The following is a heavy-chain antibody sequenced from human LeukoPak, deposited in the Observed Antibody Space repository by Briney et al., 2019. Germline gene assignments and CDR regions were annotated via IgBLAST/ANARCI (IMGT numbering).Heavy chain of an antibody. CDR3: VSRSSDRAFDY. V-gene: IGHV3-23*01. Sequence: GGSLRLSCVASGFAFSTYGMSWVRQAPGKGLECVSAITDSCVDTYYADSVKGRFTISRDNSKNTLFLQMNSLRAEDTAVYYCVSRSSDRAFDYWGQGALVTVSS. CDR1: GFAFSTYG. D-gene: IGHD5/OR15-5a*01. J-gene: IGHJ4*02. CDR2: ITDSCVDT.